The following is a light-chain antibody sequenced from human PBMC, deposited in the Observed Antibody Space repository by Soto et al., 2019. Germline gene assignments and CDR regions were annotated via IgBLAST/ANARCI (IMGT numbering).Light chain of an antibody. CDR1: SSDVGAYNY. CDR2: EVS. V-gene: IGLV2-14*01. Sequence: QSALTQPASVSGSPGQSITISCTGTSSDVGAYNYVSWYQQHPGKAPKLIIHEVSKRPSGVSNRFSGSKSGNTASLTISGLQAEDEADYYCSSYTSSSTPYVFGTGTKVTVL. CDR3: SSYTSSSTPYV. J-gene: IGLJ1*01.